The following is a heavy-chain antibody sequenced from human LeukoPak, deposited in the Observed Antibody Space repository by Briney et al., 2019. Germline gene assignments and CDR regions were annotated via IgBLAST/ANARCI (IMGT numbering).Heavy chain of an antibody. Sequence: SETLSLTCTVSGGSISSYYWSWIRQPPGKGLEWIGYIYYSGSTNYNPSLKSRVTISVDTSKNQFSLKLSSVTAADTAVYYCARLHYDFWGVNYCYYMDVWGKGTTVTVSS. CDR1: GGSISSYY. CDR3: ARLHYDFWGVNYCYYMDV. J-gene: IGHJ6*03. V-gene: IGHV4-59*01. D-gene: IGHD3-3*01. CDR2: IYYSGST.